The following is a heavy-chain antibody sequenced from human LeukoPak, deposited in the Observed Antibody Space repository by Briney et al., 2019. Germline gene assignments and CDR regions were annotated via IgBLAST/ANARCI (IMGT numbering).Heavy chain of an antibody. J-gene: IGHJ4*02. CDR2: IYYSGST. CDR3: ARANTAMALPIDY. D-gene: IGHD5-18*01. CDR1: GGSISSNY. Sequence: SETLSLTCTVSGGSISSNYWSWIRQPPGKGLEWIGYIYYSGSTNYNPSLKSRVTISVDTSKNQFSLKLSSVTAADTAVYYCARANTAMALPIDYWGQGTLVTVSS. V-gene: IGHV4-59*01.